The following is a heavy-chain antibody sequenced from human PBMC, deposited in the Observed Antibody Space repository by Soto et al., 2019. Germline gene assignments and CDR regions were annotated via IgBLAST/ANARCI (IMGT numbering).Heavy chain of an antibody. J-gene: IGHJ2*01. Sequence: SEPLSLPCSVVGLYRICGFYHLLLIKKNPGKGLEWIGYIYYSGSTYYNPSLKSRVTISVDTSKNQFSLKLSSVTAADTAVYYCFFFFKAEDGIRDL. CDR2: IYYSGST. CDR3: FFFFKAEDGIRDL. CDR1: GLYRICGFYH. D-gene: IGHD2-21*01. V-gene: IGHV4-31*07.